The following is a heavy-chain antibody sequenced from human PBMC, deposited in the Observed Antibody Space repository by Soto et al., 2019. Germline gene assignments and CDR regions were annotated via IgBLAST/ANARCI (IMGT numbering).Heavy chain of an antibody. J-gene: IGHJ4*02. CDR3: ARDAYSSGWWDY. Sequence: GGSLRLSCAASGFTFSSYAMHWVRQAPGKGLEWVAVISYDGSNKYYADSVKGRFTISRDNSKNTLYLQMNSLRAEDTAVYYSARDAYSSGWWDYWGQGTLVTVSS. V-gene: IGHV3-30-3*01. D-gene: IGHD6-19*01. CDR1: GFTFSSYA. CDR2: ISYDGSNK.